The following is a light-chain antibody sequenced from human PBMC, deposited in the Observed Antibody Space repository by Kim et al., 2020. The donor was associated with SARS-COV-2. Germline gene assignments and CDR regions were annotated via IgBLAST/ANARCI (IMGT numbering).Light chain of an antibody. J-gene: IGLJ2*01. V-gene: IGLV3-1*01. Sequence: SYELTQPPSVSVSTGQTASITCSGDKLGHKYTAWYQQTPGQSPVVVIYQDTKRPSGIPERFSGSNSGNTATLTISGTQAMDEADYYCQTWDSSTVVFGGGTQLTVL. CDR1: KLGHKY. CDR2: QDT. CDR3: QTWDSSTVV.